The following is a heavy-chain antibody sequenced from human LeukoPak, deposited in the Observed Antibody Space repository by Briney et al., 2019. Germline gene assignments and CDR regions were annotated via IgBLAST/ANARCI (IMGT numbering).Heavy chain of an antibody. CDR3: ARDYGSGIDC. D-gene: IGHD3-10*01. CDR2: IWYDGSNK. V-gene: IGHV3-33*01. Sequence: GRSLRLSCTASGLTFSSYGMHWVRQAPGEGVEWVALIWYDGSNKYYADSVKGRFTSSRDNSKDTLYLQMNSLRAEDTAVYYCARDYGSGIDCWGQGTLVTVSS. CDR1: GLTFSSYG. J-gene: IGHJ4*02.